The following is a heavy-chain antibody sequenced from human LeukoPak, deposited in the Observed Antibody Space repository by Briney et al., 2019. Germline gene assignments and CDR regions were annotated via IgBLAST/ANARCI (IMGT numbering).Heavy chain of an antibody. Sequence: GRSLRLSCAASGFTFSSYAMHWVRQAPGKGLEWVAVISYEGSNKYYADSGKGRFTISRDNSKNTLYLQMNSLRAEDTAVYYCARDLRLYYYGMDVWGQGTTVTVSS. CDR3: ARDLRLYYYGMDV. J-gene: IGHJ6*02. V-gene: IGHV3-30-3*01. CDR2: ISYEGSNK. CDR1: GFTFSSYA.